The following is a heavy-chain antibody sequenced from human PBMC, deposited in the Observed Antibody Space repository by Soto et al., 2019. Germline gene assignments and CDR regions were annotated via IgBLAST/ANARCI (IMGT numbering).Heavy chain of an antibody. CDR3: AIDRLGVSVTGGGFDS. Sequence: VQLVQSGGEVKKPGASVKVSCKASGYTFSNFGLSWVRQAPGQGLELMGWISPYNGNTNYAQQLQGRLTMTTDTSTSTAYMELRSLRSDDTAVYYCAIDRLGVSVTGGGFDSWGQGALGTVSS. CDR1: GYTFSNFG. V-gene: IGHV1-18*01. CDR2: ISPYNGNT. J-gene: IGHJ4*02. D-gene: IGHD2-8*02.